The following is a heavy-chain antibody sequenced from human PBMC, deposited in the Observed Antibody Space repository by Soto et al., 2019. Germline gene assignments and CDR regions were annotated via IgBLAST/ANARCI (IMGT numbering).Heavy chain of an antibody. V-gene: IGHV4-31*03. J-gene: IGHJ4*02. CDR1: GDSVRNGGYY. CDR3: AREAAATPYFEY. D-gene: IGHD2-15*01. CDR2: IYYTGST. Sequence: QVQLQESGPGLVKPSQTLSLTCTVSGDSVRNGGYYWNWIRQYPGKGLEWIGYIYYTGSTSYNPSLESRLTISADTSKNQFSLSLRSVTAADTAVYYCAREAAATPYFEYWGQGALVTISS.